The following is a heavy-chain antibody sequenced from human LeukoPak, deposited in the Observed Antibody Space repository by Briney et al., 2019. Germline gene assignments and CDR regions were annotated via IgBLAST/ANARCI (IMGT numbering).Heavy chain of an antibody. CDR1: GGSFSGYY. Sequence: SETLSLTCAVYGGSFSGYYWSWIRQPPGKGLEWIGEINHSGSTNYNPSLKSRVTISVDTSKNQFSLKPSSVTAADTAVYYCARAPAPLVYCSGGSCYPGLYYFDYWGQGTLVTVSS. D-gene: IGHD2-15*01. V-gene: IGHV4-34*01. J-gene: IGHJ4*02. CDR2: INHSGST. CDR3: ARAPAPLVYCSGGSCYPGLYYFDY.